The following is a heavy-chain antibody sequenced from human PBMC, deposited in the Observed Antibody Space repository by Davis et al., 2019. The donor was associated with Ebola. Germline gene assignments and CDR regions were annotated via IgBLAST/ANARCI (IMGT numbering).Heavy chain of an antibody. J-gene: IGHJ6*04. CDR3: ARDLATSSGAHFFYFGMDV. CDR1: GYTFTSYG. V-gene: IGHV1-18*01. D-gene: IGHD3-10*01. CDR2: ISGYEDNT. Sequence: ASVKVSCKASGYTFTSYGISWVRQAPRQGLEWMGWISGYEDNTNYAPRFQGRITLTKDRATSTVYMELRSLTSDDTAVYYCARDLATSSGAHFFYFGMDVWGEGTSVAVSS.